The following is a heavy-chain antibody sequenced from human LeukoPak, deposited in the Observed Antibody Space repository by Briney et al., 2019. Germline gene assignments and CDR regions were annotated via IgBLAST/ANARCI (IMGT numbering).Heavy chain of an antibody. D-gene: IGHD3-10*01. V-gene: IGHV3-30-3*01. CDR2: ISYDGSNK. J-gene: IGHJ4*02. CDR3: ARGGSTYYYGSGSEFDY. CDR1: GFTFSSYA. Sequence: GGSLRLSCAASGFTFSSYAMLWVRQAPGKGLEWVAVISYDGSNKYYADSVKGRFTISRDNSKNTLYLQMNSLRAEDTAVYYCARGGSTYYYGSGSEFDYWGQGTLVTVSS.